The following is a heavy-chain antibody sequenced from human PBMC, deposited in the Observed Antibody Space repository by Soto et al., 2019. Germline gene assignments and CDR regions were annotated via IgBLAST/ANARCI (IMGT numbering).Heavy chain of an antibody. D-gene: IGHD1-7*01. Sequence: QVQLVESGGGVVQPGRSLRLSCAASGFTFSSYAMHWVRQAPGKGLEWVAVISYDGSNKYYAGSVKGRFTISRDNSKSTMYLQMNGLRAKDTAVYYCARDLWSQNYLHGDYDYSGMDVWGQGTKVTVSS. CDR2: ISYDGSNK. V-gene: IGHV3-30-3*01. CDR3: ARDLWSQNYLHGDYDYSGMDV. J-gene: IGHJ6*02. CDR1: GFTFSSYA.